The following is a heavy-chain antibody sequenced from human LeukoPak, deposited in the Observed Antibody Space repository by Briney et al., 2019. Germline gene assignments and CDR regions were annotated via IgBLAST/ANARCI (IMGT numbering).Heavy chain of an antibody. CDR2: MNPNSGNT. CDR3: ARDPRKTPYYYDSSGAVDY. D-gene: IGHD3-22*01. Sequence: GASVKVSCKASGHTFTSYDINWVRQATGQGLEWMGWMNPNSGNTGYAQKLQGRVTMTTDTSTSTAYMELRSLRSDDTAVYYCARDPRKTPYYYDSSGAVDYWGQGTLVTVSS. CDR1: GHTFTSYD. J-gene: IGHJ4*02. V-gene: IGHV1-8*01.